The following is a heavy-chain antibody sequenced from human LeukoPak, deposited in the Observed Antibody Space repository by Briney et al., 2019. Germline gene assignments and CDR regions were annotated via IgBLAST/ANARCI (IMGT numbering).Heavy chain of an antibody. Sequence: PGGSLRLSCAASGFSVSSQYMNWVRQAPGKGLEWVSVIYTGGTTHHADSVKGRFTVSRDNAKNTLYLQMNSLRAEDTAVYYCARTLNWGQGTLVTVSS. CDR2: IYTGGTT. J-gene: IGHJ4*02. CDR1: GFSVSSQY. CDR3: ARTLN. V-gene: IGHV3-66*01.